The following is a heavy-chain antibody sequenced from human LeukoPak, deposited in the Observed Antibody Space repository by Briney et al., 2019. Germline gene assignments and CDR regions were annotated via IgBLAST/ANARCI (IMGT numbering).Heavy chain of an antibody. CDR3: ARDVGGSLDY. J-gene: IGHJ4*02. D-gene: IGHD6-13*01. CDR2: IKGDESAR. Sequence: GGSLRLSCAASGFTFSTYWMAWVRQAPGKGLEWVANIKGDESARHQADSVKGRFTISRDNAQNSVYLQMSSLRGEDTAVYYCARDVGGSLDYWGQGTLITVSS. V-gene: IGHV3-7*01. CDR1: GFTFSTYW.